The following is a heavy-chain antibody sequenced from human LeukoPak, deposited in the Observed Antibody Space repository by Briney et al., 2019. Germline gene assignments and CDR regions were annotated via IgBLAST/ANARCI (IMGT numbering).Heavy chain of an antibody. CDR2: ISYDGSNK. D-gene: IGHD2/OR15-2a*01. CDR3: AKDTGFYYFDY. CDR1: GFTFSSYG. J-gene: IGHJ4*02. Sequence: PGGSLRLSCAASGFTFSSYGMHWVRQAPGKGLEWVAVISYDGSNKYYADSVKGRFTISRDNSKNTLYLQMNSLRAEDTAVYYCAKDTGFYYFDYWDQGTLVTVSS. V-gene: IGHV3-30*18.